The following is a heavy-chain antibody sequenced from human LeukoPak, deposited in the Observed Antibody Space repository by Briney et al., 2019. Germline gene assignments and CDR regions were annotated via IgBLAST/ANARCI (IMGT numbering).Heavy chain of an antibody. Sequence: ASVKVSCKASGYTFTGYYMHWVRQAPGQGLEWMGWINPNSGGTNYAQKFQGRVTMTRDTSISTAYMELSRLRSDDTAVYYCARDYGDYDYFDYWGQGTLVTVSS. CDR1: GYTFTGYY. V-gene: IGHV1-2*02. J-gene: IGHJ4*02. CDR2: INPNSGGT. CDR3: ARDYGDYDYFDY. D-gene: IGHD4-17*01.